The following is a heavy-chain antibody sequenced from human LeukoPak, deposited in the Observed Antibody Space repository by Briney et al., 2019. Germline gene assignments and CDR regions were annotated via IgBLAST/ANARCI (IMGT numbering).Heavy chain of an antibody. D-gene: IGHD1-26*01. CDR2: FDPEDGET. CDR3: ATGGIQWELPMGFDY. J-gene: IGHJ4*02. Sequence: ASVKVSCKVSGYTLTKLSMHRVRQAPGKGLEWMGGFDPEDGETIYAQKFQGRVTMTEDTSTDTAYMELSSLRSEDTAVYYCATGGIQWELPMGFDYWGQGTLVTVSS. V-gene: IGHV1-24*01. CDR1: GYTLTKLS.